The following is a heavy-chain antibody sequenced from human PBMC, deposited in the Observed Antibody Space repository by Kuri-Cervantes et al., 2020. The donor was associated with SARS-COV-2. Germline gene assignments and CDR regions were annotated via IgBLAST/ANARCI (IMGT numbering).Heavy chain of an antibody. CDR1: GGTFSSYA. V-gene: IGHV1-69*06. Sequence: KISCKASGGTFSSYAISWARQAPGQGLEWMGGIIPIFGTANYAQKFQGRVTITADKSTSTAYMELSSLRSEDTAVYYCARDIGARDDYWGQGTLVTVSS. CDR3: ARDIGARDDY. J-gene: IGHJ4*02. CDR2: IIPIFGTA. D-gene: IGHD3-10*01.